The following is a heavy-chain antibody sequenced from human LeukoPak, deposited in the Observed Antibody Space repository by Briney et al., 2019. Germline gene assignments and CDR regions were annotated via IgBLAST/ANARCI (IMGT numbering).Heavy chain of an antibody. V-gene: IGHV1-69*05. J-gene: IGHJ5*02. CDR3: ARGGGCGDYGFHWFDP. D-gene: IGHD4-17*01. CDR2: IIPIFGTA. CDR1: GGTFSSYA. Sequence: GASVKVSCKASGGTFSSYAISWVRQAPGQGLEWMGGIIPIFGTANYAQKFQGRVTITTDESTSTAYMELSSLRSEDTAVYYCARGGGCGDYGFHWFDPWGQGTLVTVSS.